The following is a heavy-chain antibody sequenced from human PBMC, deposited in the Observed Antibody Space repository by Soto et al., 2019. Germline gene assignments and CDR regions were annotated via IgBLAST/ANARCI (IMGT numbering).Heavy chain of an antibody. CDR2: IVVGSGNT. CDR1: GFTFTSSA. CDR3: AAGQMATTGLNRFDP. V-gene: IGHV1-58*01. D-gene: IGHD5-12*01. J-gene: IGHJ5*02. Sequence: SVKVSCKASGFTFTSSAVQWVRQARGQRLEWIGWIVVGSGNTNYAQKFQERVTITRDMSTSTAYMELSSLRSEDTAVYYCAAGQMATTGLNRFDPWGQGTLVTVSS.